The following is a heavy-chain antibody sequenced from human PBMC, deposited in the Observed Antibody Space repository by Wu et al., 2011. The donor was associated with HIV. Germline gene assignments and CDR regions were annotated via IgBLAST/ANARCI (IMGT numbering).Heavy chain of an antibody. CDR3: ATGPLSDLGIGDLDYFHYYLED. V-gene: IGHV1-69*15. J-gene: IGHJ6*03. CDR2: IIPFFGTA. D-gene: IGHD7-27*01. Sequence: VQLVQSWAEAKKPWSVVKVSCKASGALQYYVISWVRQAPGQGLEWMGRIIPFFGTANYAQNFQGRVTITADESTNTAYMELTSLRSADTAVYYCATGPLSDLGIGDLDYFHYYLEDWGKGTTVSVSS. CDR1: GALQYYV.